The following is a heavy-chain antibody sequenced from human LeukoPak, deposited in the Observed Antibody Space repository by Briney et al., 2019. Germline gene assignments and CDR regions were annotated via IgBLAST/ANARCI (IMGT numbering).Heavy chain of an antibody. Sequence: SPSETLSLTCSVSGYSFTSGHYWGWIRQPPGKGPEWIANIYHTGSAHYNPSLKSRVTISVDTSKNQFSLKLSSVTAADTAVYYCARYCTSTTCILRGFDYWGQGTLVTVSS. CDR3: ARYCTSTTCILRGFDY. J-gene: IGHJ4*02. D-gene: IGHD2-2*01. V-gene: IGHV4-38-2*01. CDR1: GYSFTSGHY. CDR2: IYHTGSA.